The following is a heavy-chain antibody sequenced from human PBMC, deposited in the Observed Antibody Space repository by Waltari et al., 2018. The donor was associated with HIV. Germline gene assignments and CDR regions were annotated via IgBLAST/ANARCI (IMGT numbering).Heavy chain of an antibody. J-gene: IGHJ4*02. CDR2: IRRKVDGETT. D-gene: IGHD1-1*01. CDR1: GFSFSTPW. Sequence: EVQLVESGGGLLKPGESLRLSCVGSGFSFSTPWRSWVRQAPGKGLEWVGHIRRKVDGETTDYATSVKGRFTISRDDSKKTVYLQMNSLRTEDTAVYYCTTPPTTDYWGQGTLVIVSS. V-gene: IGHV3-15*01. CDR3: TTPPTTDY.